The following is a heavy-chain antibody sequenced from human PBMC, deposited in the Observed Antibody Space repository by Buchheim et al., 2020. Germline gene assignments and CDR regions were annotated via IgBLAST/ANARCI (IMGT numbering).Heavy chain of an antibody. CDR3: ARGVYCTNGVCYTHFDY. J-gene: IGHJ4*02. CDR2: IYYSGST. V-gene: IGHV4-31*03. Sequence: QVQLQESGPGLVKPSQTLSLTCTVSGGYISSGGYYWSWIRQHPGKGLEWIGYIYYSGSTYYNPSLKSRVTISVETSKNQFSLKLSSVTAAYTAVYYCARGVYCTNGVCYTHFDYWGQGTL. D-gene: IGHD2-8*01. CDR1: GGYISSGGYY.